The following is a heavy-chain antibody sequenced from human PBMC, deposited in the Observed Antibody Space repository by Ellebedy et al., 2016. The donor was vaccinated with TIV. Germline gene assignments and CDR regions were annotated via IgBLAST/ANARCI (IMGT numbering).Heavy chain of an antibody. CDR1: GFTFSNNW. Sequence: GGSLRLXCAASGFTFSNNWMHWVRQAPGKGPVWVSRINRDGRETNYADSVKGRFTTSRDNAKNTLYLQMNSLRAEDTAVYYCSSINEGDVDKWGQGTLVTVSS. J-gene: IGHJ4*02. V-gene: IGHV3-74*01. CDR2: INRDGRET. CDR3: SSINEGDVDK. D-gene: IGHD2-8*01.